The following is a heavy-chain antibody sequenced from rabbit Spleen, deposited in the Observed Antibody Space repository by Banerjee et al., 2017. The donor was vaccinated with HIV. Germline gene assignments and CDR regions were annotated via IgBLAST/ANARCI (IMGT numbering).Heavy chain of an antibody. CDR3: ARDTGTSFSSYGMDL. Sequence: QEQLEESGGDLVKPEGSLTLTCTASGFSFIAGYYMCWVRQPPGKGLEWIGCIYPGSSGTTYYASWAKGRFTISKTSSTTVTLQMTSLTAADTATYFCARDTGTSFSSYGMDLWGPGTLVTVS. CDR1: GFSFIAGYY. J-gene: IGHJ6*01. CDR2: IYPGSSGTT. V-gene: IGHV1S45*01. D-gene: IGHD8-1*01.